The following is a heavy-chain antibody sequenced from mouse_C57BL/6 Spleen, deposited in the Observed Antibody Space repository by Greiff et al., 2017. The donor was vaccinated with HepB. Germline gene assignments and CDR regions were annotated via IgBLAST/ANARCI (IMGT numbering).Heavy chain of an antibody. V-gene: IGHV1-50*01. CDR3: ARSWDGY. Sequence: QVQLQQPGAELVKPGASVKLSCKASGYTFTSYWMQWVKQRPGQGLEWIGEIDPSDSYTNYNQKLKGKATLTVDTSSSTAYMQLSSLTSEDSAVYYCARSWDGYWGQGTTLTVSS. D-gene: IGHD4-1*01. CDR1: GYTFTSYW. J-gene: IGHJ2*01. CDR2: IDPSDSYT.